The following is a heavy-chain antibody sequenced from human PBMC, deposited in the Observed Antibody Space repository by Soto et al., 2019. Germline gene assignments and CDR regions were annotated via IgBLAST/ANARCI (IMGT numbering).Heavy chain of an antibody. Sequence: ASVKVSCKVSGYTLTELSMHWVRQAPGKGLEWMGGFDPEDGETIYAQKFQGRVTMTEDTSTDTAYMELSSLRSEDTAVYYCATLVGATSYYGMDVWGQGTTVTVSS. CDR2: FDPEDGET. CDR3: ATLVGATSYYGMDV. D-gene: IGHD1-26*01. J-gene: IGHJ6*02. CDR1: GYTLTELS. V-gene: IGHV1-24*01.